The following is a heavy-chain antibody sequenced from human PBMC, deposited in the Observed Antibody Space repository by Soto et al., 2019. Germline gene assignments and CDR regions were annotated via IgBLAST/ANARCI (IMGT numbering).Heavy chain of an antibody. V-gene: IGHV3-64D*06. J-gene: IGHJ5*02. Sequence: GGSLRLSCSASGFTFSSYAMXXVRXXXGKGLXXVSAISSNGGSTYYADSVKGRFTISRDNSKNTLYLQMSSLRAEDTAVYYCVKDLGFEDIVVVPAAMNWFDPWGQGTLVTVS. CDR3: VKDLGFEDIVVVPAAMNWFDP. D-gene: IGHD2-2*01. CDR2: ISSNGGST. CDR1: GFTFSSYA.